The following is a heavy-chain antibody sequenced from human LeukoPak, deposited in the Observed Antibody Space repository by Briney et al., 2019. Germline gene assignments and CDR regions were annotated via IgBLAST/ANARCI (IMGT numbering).Heavy chain of an antibody. D-gene: IGHD3-9*01. Sequence: ASVKVSCKASGGTFSSYAISWVRQAPGQGLEWMGRIIPILGIANYAQKFQGRVTITADKSTSTAYMELSSLRSEDTAVYYCAREHQYYDILTGMGFFDYWGQGTLVTVSS. CDR2: IIPILGIA. V-gene: IGHV1-69*04. CDR3: AREHQYYDILTGMGFFDY. CDR1: GGTFSSYA. J-gene: IGHJ4*02.